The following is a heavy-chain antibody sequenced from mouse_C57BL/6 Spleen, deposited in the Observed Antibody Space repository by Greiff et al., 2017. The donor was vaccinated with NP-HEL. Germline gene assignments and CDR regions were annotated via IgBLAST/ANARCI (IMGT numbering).Heavy chain of an antibody. J-gene: IGHJ4*01. V-gene: IGHV1-22*01. Sequence: EVQLQQSGPELVKPGASVKMSCKASGYTFTDYNMHWVKQSHGKSLEWIGYINPNNGGTSYNQKFKGKATLTVNKSSSTAYMGLRSLTSEDSAVYSCARRGLRLQGYDAMDNWGQGTSVTVAS. CDR1: GYTFTDYN. CDR3: ARRGLRLQGYDAMDN. D-gene: IGHD3-2*02. CDR2: INPNNGGT.